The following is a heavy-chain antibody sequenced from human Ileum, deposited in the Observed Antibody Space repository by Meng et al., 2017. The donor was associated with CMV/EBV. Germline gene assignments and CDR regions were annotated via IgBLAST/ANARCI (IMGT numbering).Heavy chain of an antibody. J-gene: IGHJ5*02. Sequence: SGFTSRGCGMHWVRQAPGKGLEGVAVIWYDGSNKYYADSVKGRFTISRDNSKNTLYLQMNTLRAEDTAVYYCAKGLRGYSYPNWFDPWGQGTLVTVSS. D-gene: IGHD5-18*01. CDR2: IWYDGSNK. CDR1: GFTSRGCG. CDR3: AKGLRGYSYPNWFDP. V-gene: IGHV3-33*06.